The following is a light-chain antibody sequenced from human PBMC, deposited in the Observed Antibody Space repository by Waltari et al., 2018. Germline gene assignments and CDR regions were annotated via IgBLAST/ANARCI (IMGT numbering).Light chain of an antibody. CDR1: QGISNW. V-gene: IGKV1D-12*01. J-gene: IGKJ2*01. CDR2: SAS. CDR3: QQTDTFPYT. Sequence: DIQMTQSPSSVSESIGDRVTITCRASQGISNWLAWYQQKPGKAPKLLIYSASNSQSGVPSRFSGSGSGTDFTLTITSLQPEDFATYYCQQTDTFPYTFGQGTKLQIK.